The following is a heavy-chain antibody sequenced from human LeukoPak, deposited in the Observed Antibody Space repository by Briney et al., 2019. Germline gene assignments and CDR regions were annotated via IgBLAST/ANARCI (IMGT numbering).Heavy chain of an antibody. J-gene: IGHJ4*02. D-gene: IGHD2-8*01. CDR1: GGSISSYY. CDR3: ARGGGYDIPYYFDY. Sequence: SETLSLTCTVSGGSISSYYWGWIRQPPGKGLEWIGSIYHSGSTYYNPSLKSRVTISVDTSKNQFSLKLSSVTAADTAVYYCARGGGYDIPYYFDYWGQGTLVTVSS. CDR2: IYHSGST. V-gene: IGHV4-38-2*02.